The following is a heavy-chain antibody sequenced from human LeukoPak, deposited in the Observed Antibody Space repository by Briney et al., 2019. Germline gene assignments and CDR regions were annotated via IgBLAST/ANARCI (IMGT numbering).Heavy chain of an antibody. J-gene: IGHJ4*02. CDR2: IYTSGST. Sequence: SETLSLTCTVSGYSISNGYYWGWIRQPPGKGLEWIGRIYTSGSTNYNPSLKSRVTILVDTSKNQFSLKLSSVTAADTAVYYCARESSGYCSSTSCYTFDYWGQGTLVTVSS. V-gene: IGHV4-38-2*02. CDR3: ARESSGYCSSTSCYTFDY. D-gene: IGHD2-2*02. CDR1: GYSISNGYY.